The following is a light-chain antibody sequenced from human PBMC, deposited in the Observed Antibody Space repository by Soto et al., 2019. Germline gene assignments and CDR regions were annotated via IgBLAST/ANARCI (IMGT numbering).Light chain of an antibody. CDR2: DAS. J-gene: IGKJ4*01. CDR1: QSVSNNY. CDR3: LQRTNWPLT. V-gene: IGKV3-11*01. Sequence: EIVLTQSPGTLSLSPGERATLSCRASQSVSNNYLAWYKQKPGQAPRLLIYDASNRATGIPDRVSGSGSGTDVTLTISSLEPEDCAVYDGLQRTNWPLTFGGGTKVDI.